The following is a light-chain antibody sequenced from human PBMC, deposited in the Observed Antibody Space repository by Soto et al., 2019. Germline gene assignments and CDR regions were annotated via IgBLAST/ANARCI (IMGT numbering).Light chain of an antibody. J-gene: IGKJ4*01. CDR2: AAS. Sequence: IVMTQSPASLSVSPGERATLSCRASQSVSSNLAWHQQKPGQAPRLLIYAASTRATGIPARFSGSGSGTEFTLTISSLQSEDFAVYYCLQYNNWPLTFGGGTKVEIK. CDR3: LQYNNWPLT. CDR1: QSVSSN. V-gene: IGKV3-15*01.